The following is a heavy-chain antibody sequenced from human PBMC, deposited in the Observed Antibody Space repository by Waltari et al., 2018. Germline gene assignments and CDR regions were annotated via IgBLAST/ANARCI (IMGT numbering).Heavy chain of an antibody. CDR2: SNHSGST. J-gene: IGHJ4*02. D-gene: IGHD5-18*01. V-gene: IGHV4-34*01. CDR3: ARGTHRIQLWWDY. Sequence: RPPVKGLEWIGESNHSGSTNYNPSLKRRVTISVDTSKNQFSLKLSSVTAADTAVYYCARGTHRIQLWWDYWGQGTLVTVSS.